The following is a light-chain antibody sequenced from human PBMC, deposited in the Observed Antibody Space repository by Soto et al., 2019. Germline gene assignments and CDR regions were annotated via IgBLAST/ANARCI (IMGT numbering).Light chain of an antibody. CDR2: AAS. CDR1: QGISSY. V-gene: IGKV1-9*01. J-gene: IGKJ1*01. Sequence: IQLTQSPPSLSAYVGDRVTITCRASQGISSYLAWYQQKPGKAPKLLIYAASTLQSGVPSRFSGSGSGTDFTLTISSLQPEDFAVYYCQQYGSSSTWTFGQGTKVDI. CDR3: QQYGSSSTWT.